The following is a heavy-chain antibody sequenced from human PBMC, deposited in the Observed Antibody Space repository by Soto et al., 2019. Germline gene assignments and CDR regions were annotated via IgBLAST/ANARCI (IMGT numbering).Heavy chain of an antibody. Sequence: EVQLLESGGGLVQPGESLRLSCAASGFTFSSDAMSWVRQAPGKGLEWVSVISDNGGTTYYAEPVTGRFTISSDTSKNTLYLQMNSLRAEDTAIYYCAKDGHGLRFVDSLASWGQGTLVIVAS. D-gene: IGHD3-3*01. J-gene: IGHJ5*02. CDR3: AKDGHGLRFVDSLAS. V-gene: IGHV3-23*01. CDR1: GFTFSSDA. CDR2: ISDNGGTT.